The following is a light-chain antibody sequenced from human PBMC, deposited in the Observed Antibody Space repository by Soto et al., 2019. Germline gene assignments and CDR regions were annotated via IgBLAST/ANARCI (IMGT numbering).Light chain of an antibody. CDR3: QQYVATPIT. CDR1: QTVLYSSNNKDY. J-gene: IGKJ5*01. CDR2: WAS. V-gene: IGKV4-1*01. Sequence: DIVMTQSPDSLSVSLGERATINCKSSQTVLYSSNNKDYLAWYQQKPGQPPKLLIYWASTRESGVPDRFTGSGSGTDFTLTISSLQAADAALYFCQQYVATPITFGQGTRLEI.